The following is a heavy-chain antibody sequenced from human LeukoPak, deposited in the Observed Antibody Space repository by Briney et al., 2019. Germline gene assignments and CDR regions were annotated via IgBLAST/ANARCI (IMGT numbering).Heavy chain of an antibody. Sequence: SQTFSLTCAISGDSVSSNSAAWNWIRQSPSRGLEWLGRTYYRSKWYNDYAVSVKSRITINPDTSKNQFSLQLNSVTPEDTAVYYCARDGYSSGWEEFDPWGQGTLVTVSS. V-gene: IGHV6-1*01. CDR2: TYYRSKWYN. D-gene: IGHD6-19*01. CDR1: GDSVSSNSAA. J-gene: IGHJ5*02. CDR3: ARDGYSSGWEEFDP.